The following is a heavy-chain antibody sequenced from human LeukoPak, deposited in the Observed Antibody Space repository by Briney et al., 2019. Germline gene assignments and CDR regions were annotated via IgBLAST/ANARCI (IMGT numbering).Heavy chain of an antibody. CDR1: GFTFSSYW. D-gene: IGHD3-22*01. CDR2: INSDGSST. V-gene: IGHV3-74*01. Sequence: PGGSLRLSCAASGFTFSSYWMHWVRHAPGKGLVWVSRINSDGSSTSYADPVKGRFTISRDNAKNTVFLQMNSLRAEDTALYYCSRARGYLDYWGQGALVTVSS. CDR3: SRARGYLDY. J-gene: IGHJ4*02.